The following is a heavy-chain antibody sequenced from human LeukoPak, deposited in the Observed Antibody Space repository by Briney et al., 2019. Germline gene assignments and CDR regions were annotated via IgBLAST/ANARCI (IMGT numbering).Heavy chain of an antibody. CDR1: GGSFSGYH. Sequence: PSETLSLTCAVYGGSFSGYHWSWLRQPPGKGLEWIGELNHSGSTNYNPSLKSRVTISVDTSKTPFSLTLSSVTAADTAVYYCARGRRRTSITMIQTTASVFDIWGQETMVSVSS. J-gene: IGHJ3*02. CDR3: ARGRRRTSITMIQTTASVFDI. D-gene: IGHD3-22*01. V-gene: IGHV4-34*01. CDR2: LNHSGST.